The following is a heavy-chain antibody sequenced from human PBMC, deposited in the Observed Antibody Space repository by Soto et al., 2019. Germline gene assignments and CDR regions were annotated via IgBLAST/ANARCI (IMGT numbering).Heavy chain of an antibody. CDR2: IGTGGDT. CDR1: GFTFSNYA. V-gene: IGHV3-23*01. CDR3: AKNYYFDN. Sequence: EVQLLESGGGLVQPGGSLRLSCAASGFTFSNYAMNWGRQAPGKGLEWVSSIGTGGDTNYADSVKGRFTISRDNSRNTLYLQMNSRRAADTALYYCAKNYYFDNWGQGTLVTVSS. J-gene: IGHJ4*02.